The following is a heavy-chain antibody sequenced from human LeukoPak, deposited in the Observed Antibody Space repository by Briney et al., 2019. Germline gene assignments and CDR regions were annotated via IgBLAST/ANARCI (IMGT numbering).Heavy chain of an antibody. J-gene: IGHJ5*02. Sequence: ASVKVSCKASGYTLTSYAIHWVRQAPGQMLEWMGWLNGGSGATKYSQKFQGRVTITRDTSATTAYMELSSMRSEDTAVDYCAIERWGSFNWFDPWGRGTLVTVSS. V-gene: IGHV1-3*01. CDR1: GYTLTSYA. CDR2: LNGGSGAT. CDR3: AIERWGSFNWFDP. D-gene: IGHD3-16*01.